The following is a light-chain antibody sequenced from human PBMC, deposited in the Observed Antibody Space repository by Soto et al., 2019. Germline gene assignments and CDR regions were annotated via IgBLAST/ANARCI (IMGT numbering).Light chain of an antibody. CDR1: RVISTS. CDR3: QQTYTTPHT. Sequence: DIQMTQSPSSLSASVGDRVTITCRASRVISTSLNWYQRKPGKAPDLLIYSASTLQSGVPSRFSGSGSGTDFNLTLSSLQPEDFATYFCQQTYTTPHTFGQGTKLEI. J-gene: IGKJ2*01. CDR2: SAS. V-gene: IGKV1-39*01.